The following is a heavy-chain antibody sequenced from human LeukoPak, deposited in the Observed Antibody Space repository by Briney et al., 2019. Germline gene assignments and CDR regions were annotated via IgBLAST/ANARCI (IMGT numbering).Heavy chain of an antibody. CDR3: ARDTFYFDY. CDR1: GGTFSSYA. CDR2: IIPILGIA. V-gene: IGHV1-69*04. J-gene: IGHJ4*02. Sequence: SVKVSCKASGGTFSSYAISWVRQAPGQGLEWMGRIIPILGIANYAQKFQGRVTITTDKSTSTAYMELSSLRSEDTAVYYCARDTFYFDYWGQGTLVTVSS.